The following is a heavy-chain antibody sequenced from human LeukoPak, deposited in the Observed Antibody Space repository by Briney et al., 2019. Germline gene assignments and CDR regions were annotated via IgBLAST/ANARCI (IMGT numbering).Heavy chain of an antibody. Sequence: SETLSLTCTVSGGSISSGGYYWSWIRQPPGKGLEWIGSIYYSGSTYYNPSLKSRVTISVDTSNNHFSLKLSSVTAADTAVYYCARDRYSYGVPDYWGQGTLVTVSS. J-gene: IGHJ4*02. CDR1: GGSISSGGYY. V-gene: IGHV4-39*07. CDR2: IYYSGST. D-gene: IGHD5-18*01. CDR3: ARDRYSYGVPDY.